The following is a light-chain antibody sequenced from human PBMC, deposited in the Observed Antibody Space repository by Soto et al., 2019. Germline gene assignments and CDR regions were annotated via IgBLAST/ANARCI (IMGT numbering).Light chain of an antibody. CDR1: SSDVGGYNY. CDR3: SSYTISNTLI. V-gene: IGLV2-14*01. Sequence: QSVLTQPASVSGSPGQSITISCTGTSSDVGGYNYVSWYQQYPGKAPKLMIYDVSNRPSGVSNRFPGSKSGNTASLTISGLQADDDADYYCSSYTISNTLIFGGGTKVTVL. J-gene: IGLJ2*01. CDR2: DVS.